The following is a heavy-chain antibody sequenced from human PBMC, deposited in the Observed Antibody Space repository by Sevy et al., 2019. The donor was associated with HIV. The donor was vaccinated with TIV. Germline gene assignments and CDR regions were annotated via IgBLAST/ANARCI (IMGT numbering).Heavy chain of an antibody. J-gene: IGHJ3*02. CDR3: ARWRTAITAFDI. CDR2: IKQDGSEK. CDR1: RFTFSNFW. D-gene: IGHD5-18*01. V-gene: IGHV3-7*01. Sequence: GGSLRLSCAASRFTFSNFWMTWVRQAPGKGLEWVANIKQDGSEKYYVDSVRGRFTISRDNAKNSLYLQMNSLRAKDTAVYYCARWRTAITAFDIWGQGTMVTVSS.